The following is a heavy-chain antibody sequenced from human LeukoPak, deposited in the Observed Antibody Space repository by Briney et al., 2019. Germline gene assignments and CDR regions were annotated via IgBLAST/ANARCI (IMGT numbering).Heavy chain of an antibody. Sequence: SETLSLTCTVSGGSISSYYWSWIRQPPGKGLEWIGYIYYTGSTNYNSSLKSRVTISVDTSKNQFSLKLNSVTAADTAVYYCARTDMYYPYDTFDIWGQGTMVTVSS. CDR1: GGSISSYY. D-gene: IGHD2-8*01. V-gene: IGHV4-59*01. CDR2: IYYTGST. CDR3: ARTDMYYPYDTFDI. J-gene: IGHJ3*02.